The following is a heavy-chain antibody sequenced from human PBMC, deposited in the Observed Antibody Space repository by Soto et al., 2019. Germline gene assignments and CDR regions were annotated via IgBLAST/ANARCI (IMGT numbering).Heavy chain of an antibody. J-gene: IGHJ4*02. D-gene: IGHD2-2*02. CDR2: ISGSGGST. CDR1: GFTFSSYA. Sequence: GGSLRLSCAASGFTFSSYAMSWVRQAPGKGLEWVSAISGSGGSTYYADSVKGRFTISRDNSKNTLYLQMNSLRAEDTAVYYCAKDNDCSSTSCYNIPPYFDYWGQGTLVTVSS. V-gene: IGHV3-23*01. CDR3: AKDNDCSSTSCYNIPPYFDY.